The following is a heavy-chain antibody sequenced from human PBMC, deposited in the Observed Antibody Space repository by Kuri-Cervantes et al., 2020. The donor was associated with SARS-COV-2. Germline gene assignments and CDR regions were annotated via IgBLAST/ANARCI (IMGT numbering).Heavy chain of an antibody. Sequence: SQTLSLTCAVYGGSFSGYYWSWIRHRPGKGLKWIGEINHSGSTNYNPSLKSRVTISVDTSKNQFSLKLRSVTAADTAVCYCARGEYSSSSEYGWFDPWGQGTLVTVSS. D-gene: IGHD6-6*01. CDR2: INHSGST. CDR3: ARGEYSSSSEYGWFDP. J-gene: IGHJ5*02. V-gene: IGHV4-34*01. CDR1: GGSFSGYY.